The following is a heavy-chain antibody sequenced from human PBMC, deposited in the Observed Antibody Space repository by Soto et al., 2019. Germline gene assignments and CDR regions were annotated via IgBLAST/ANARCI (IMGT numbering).Heavy chain of an antibody. D-gene: IGHD6-19*01. CDR1: GFTFTSYA. J-gene: IGHJ4*02. V-gene: IGHV3-64D*06. Sequence: XVSLRLSCSASGFTFTSYAMHWVRQAPGKGLEFVSAISSYGADTYYADSVKGRFAISRDNSKNTLYLQMSSLRAEDTALYYCVKEGYMRSDWYGQFDYWGQGALVTVSS. CDR2: ISSYGADT. CDR3: VKEGYMRSDWYGQFDY.